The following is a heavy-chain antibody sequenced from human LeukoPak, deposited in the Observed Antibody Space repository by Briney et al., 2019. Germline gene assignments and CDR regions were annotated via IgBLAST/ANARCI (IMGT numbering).Heavy chain of an antibody. D-gene: IGHD5-24*01. Sequence: GEALIISCKGSGYSFTSYWIGWVRQMPGKGLEWTGSIYTGDSDTRYSPYFQGQVTISADKSNSTPYLQWSSLEASDTAMYYCARLGRDGYRTVDYWGPGTLVTVS. CDR3: ARLGRDGYRTVDY. CDR2: IYTGDSDT. J-gene: IGHJ4*02. V-gene: IGHV5-51*01. CDR1: GYSFTSYW.